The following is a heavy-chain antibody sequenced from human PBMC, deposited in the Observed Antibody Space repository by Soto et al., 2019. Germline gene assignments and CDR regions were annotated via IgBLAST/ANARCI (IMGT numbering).Heavy chain of an antibody. Sequence: QVQLQESGPGLVMPSGTLSLTCAVAGASIGSADWWNWVRQPPGRGLEWIGEIYHGGTTIYNPSLKSRVTISVDESKKHFPLKLTSVTAADTAVYSCARACMAPSDAWAFDYWGQGTLVTVSS. CDR1: GASIGSADW. CDR2: IYHGGTT. J-gene: IGHJ4*02. D-gene: IGHD3-16*01. CDR3: ARACMAPSDAWAFDY. V-gene: IGHV4-4*02.